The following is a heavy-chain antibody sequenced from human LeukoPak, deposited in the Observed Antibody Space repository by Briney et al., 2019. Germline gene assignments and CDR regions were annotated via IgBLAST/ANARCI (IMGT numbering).Heavy chain of an antibody. Sequence: GASVKVSCKASGYTFTSYGISWVRQAPGQGLEWMGWISAYNGNTNYAQKLQGRVTMTTDTSTSTAYMELRSLRSDDTAVYYCASGLDDILTGYYPSLYYGMDVWGQGTTVTVSS. V-gene: IGHV1-18*01. D-gene: IGHD3-9*01. CDR1: GYTFTSYG. CDR3: ASGLDDILTGYYPSLYYGMDV. CDR2: ISAYNGNT. J-gene: IGHJ6*02.